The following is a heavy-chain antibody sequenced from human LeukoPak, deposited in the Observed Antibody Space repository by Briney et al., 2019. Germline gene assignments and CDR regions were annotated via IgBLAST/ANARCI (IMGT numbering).Heavy chain of an antibody. J-gene: IGHJ4*02. D-gene: IGHD6-19*01. Sequence: SETLSLTCTVSGGSISSSSYYWGWIRQPPGTGLEWIGSIYYSGSTYYNPSLKSRVTISVDTSKNQFSLKLSSVTAADTAVYYCASGSVAGTLVFDYWGQGTLVTVSS. CDR3: ASGSVAGTLVFDY. CDR2: IYYSGST. V-gene: IGHV4-39*07. CDR1: GGSISSSSYY.